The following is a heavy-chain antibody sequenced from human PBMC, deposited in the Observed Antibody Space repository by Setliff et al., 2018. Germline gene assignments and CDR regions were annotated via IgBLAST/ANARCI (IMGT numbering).Heavy chain of an antibody. D-gene: IGHD5-12*01. Sequence: KVSCKASGYTFTGYYMHWVRQAPGQGLEWMGWMNPNTGGTTYAQAFQARITMTRDTSISTAYMELSRLTADDSAVYYCARAVSGYDYHYFDKWGQGTLVTVSS. CDR2: MNPNTGGT. CDR3: ARAVSGYDYHYFDK. J-gene: IGHJ4*02. V-gene: IGHV1-2*02. CDR1: GYTFTGYY.